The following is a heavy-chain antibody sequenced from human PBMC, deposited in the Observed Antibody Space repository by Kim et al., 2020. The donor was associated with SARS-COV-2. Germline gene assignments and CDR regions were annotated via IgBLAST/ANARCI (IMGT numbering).Heavy chain of an antibody. CDR3: ARHSSGYYQQPDW. J-gene: IGHJ4*02. D-gene: IGHD3-22*01. CDR2: ISSSSSYI. Sequence: GGSLRLSCAASGFTFSSYSMNWVRQAPGKGLEWVSSISSSSSYIYYADSVKGRFTISRDNAKNSLYLQMNSLRAEDTAVYYCARHSSGYYQQPDWWGQGTLVTVSS. V-gene: IGHV3-21*01. CDR1: GFTFSSYS.